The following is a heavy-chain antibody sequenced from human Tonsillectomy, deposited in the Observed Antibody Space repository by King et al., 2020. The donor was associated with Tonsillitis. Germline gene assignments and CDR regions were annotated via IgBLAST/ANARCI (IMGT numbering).Heavy chain of an antibody. D-gene: IGHD3-10*01. V-gene: IGHV3-23*04. CDR1: GFPFSSYA. J-gene: IGHJ2*01. CDR3: VKAPFDWYFDL. CDR2: VSSSGNFP. Sequence: EVQLVESGGGLVQPGGSLRLSCAASGFPFSSYAMTWVRQAPGKGLEWVSIVSSSGNFPYYADSVKGRFTISRDNSKKTMSLQMNSLRVEDTAVYYCVKAPFDWYFDLWGRGTLVTVSS.